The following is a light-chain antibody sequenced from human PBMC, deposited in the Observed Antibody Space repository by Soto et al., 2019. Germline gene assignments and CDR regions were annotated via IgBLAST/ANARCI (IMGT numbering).Light chain of an antibody. CDR2: WAS. Sequence: DIVMSQTPLSLSVTPGQPASISCRSSQSLLSSGGETYLFWYQQKPGQPPKLLLYWASTRESGVPDRFSGSGSGTDFTLTISSLQAEDVTVYYCQQYYSTPLTFGGGTRLEIK. J-gene: IGKJ5*01. CDR3: QQYYSTPLT. CDR1: QSLLSSGGETY. V-gene: IGKV4-1*01.